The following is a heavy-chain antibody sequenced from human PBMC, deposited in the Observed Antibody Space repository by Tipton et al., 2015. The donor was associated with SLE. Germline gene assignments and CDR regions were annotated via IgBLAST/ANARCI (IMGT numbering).Heavy chain of an antibody. D-gene: IGHD1-26*01. J-gene: IGHJ3*02. V-gene: IGHV3-48*01. CDR3: SGEGQRELLGLDGFDI. Sequence: SLRLSCAASGFTFSSYGMNWVRQAPGKGPEWVSYIRSSSSTIYYADSVKGRFTISRDNAKNSLYLQMNSLRAEDTAGYYCSGEGQRELLGLDGFDIRGPGTNGTVSS. CDR2: IRSSSSTI. CDR1: GFTFSSYG.